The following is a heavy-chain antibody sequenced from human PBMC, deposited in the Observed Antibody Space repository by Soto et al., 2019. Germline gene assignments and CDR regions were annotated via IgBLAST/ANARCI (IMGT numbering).Heavy chain of an antibody. CDR3: VSFIVGATIDY. D-gene: IGHD1-26*01. J-gene: IGHJ4*02. Sequence: PGGSLRLSCAAPGFAFNNYWMSWVRQAPGKGLEWVANIKRDGSEKHYVDSVKGRFTISRDNAKNSVYLQMNSLRPEDTAVYYCVSFIVGATIDYWGRGTLVTVSS. CDR1: GFAFNNYW. CDR2: IKRDGSEK. V-gene: IGHV3-7*05.